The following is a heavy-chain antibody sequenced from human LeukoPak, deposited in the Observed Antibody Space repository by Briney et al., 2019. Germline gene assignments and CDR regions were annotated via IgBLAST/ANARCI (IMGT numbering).Heavy chain of an antibody. CDR1: GGSISSSSYY. J-gene: IGHJ1*01. D-gene: IGHD2-2*01. CDR2: IYYSGST. Sequence: PSETLSLTCTVSGGSISSSSYYWGWLRQPPGKGLEWIGSIYYSGSTYYNPSLKSRVTISVDTSKNQFSLKLSSVTAADTAVYYCASDIVVVPRGYSAPFQHWGQGTLVTVSS. CDR3: ASDIVVVPRGYSAPFQH. V-gene: IGHV4-39*01.